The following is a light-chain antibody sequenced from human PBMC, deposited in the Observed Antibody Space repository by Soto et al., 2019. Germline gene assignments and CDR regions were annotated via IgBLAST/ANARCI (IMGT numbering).Light chain of an antibody. CDR3: QQRSHWPPA. CDR1: QSVSSY. Sequence: EIVLTQSPATLSLSPGERATLSCRASQSVSSYLAWYQRKPGQAPRLLIYDASNRATGIPARFSGSGSGTDFTLTMSSLEPEDFAVYYCQQRSHWPPAFGQGTKLEIK. V-gene: IGKV3-11*01. CDR2: DAS. J-gene: IGKJ2*01.